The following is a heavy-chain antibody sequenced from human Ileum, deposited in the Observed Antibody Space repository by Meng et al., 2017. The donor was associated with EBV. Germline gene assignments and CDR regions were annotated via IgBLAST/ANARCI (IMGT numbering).Heavy chain of an antibody. V-gene: IGHV4-30-4*01. CDR3: ARGQKGYFDL. CDR2: IYNSGST. CDR1: GGSISSSNYY. Sequence: QVQLPESGPGLGKPSQTLSLTCTSSGGSISSSNYYWSWIRQPPGKGLEWSGHIYNSGSTYYNPSLKSRITISVDTSKNQFSLKLSSVTAADTAVYYCARGQKGYFDLWGRGTLVTVSS. J-gene: IGHJ2*01.